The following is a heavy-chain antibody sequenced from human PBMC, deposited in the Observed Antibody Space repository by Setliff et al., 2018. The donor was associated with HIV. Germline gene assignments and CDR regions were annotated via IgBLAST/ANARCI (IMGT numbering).Heavy chain of an antibody. CDR2: ISVFNGDT. CDR1: GHTFSNYD. CDR3: ARDGEIGPDF. D-gene: IGHD3-3*01. J-gene: IGHJ4*02. Sequence: ASVKVSCKASGHTFSNYDVIWVRRATGQGLEWMGWISVFNGDTTYAQNLQGRFTMTSDTSTTTAYMELRNLRSDDTAVYYCARDGEIGPDFWGQGTLVTVSS. V-gene: IGHV1-18*01.